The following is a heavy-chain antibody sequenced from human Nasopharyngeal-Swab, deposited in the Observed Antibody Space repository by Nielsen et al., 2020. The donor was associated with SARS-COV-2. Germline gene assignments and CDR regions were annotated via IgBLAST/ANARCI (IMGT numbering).Heavy chain of an antibody. V-gene: IGHV3-20*04. D-gene: IGHD6-6*01. CDR3: AVEPSPYYYGMDV. J-gene: IGHJ6*02. Sequence: GGSLRLSCAASGFTFSSYSMNWVRQAPGKGLEWVSGINWNGGSTGYADSVKGRFTISRDNAKNSLYLQMNSLRAEDTALYYCAVEPSPYYYGMDVWGQGTTVTVSS. CDR1: GFTFSSYS. CDR2: INWNGGST.